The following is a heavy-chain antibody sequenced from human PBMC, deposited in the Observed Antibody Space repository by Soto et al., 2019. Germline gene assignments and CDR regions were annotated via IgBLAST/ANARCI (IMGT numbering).Heavy chain of an antibody. V-gene: IGHV1-24*01. Sequence: ASVKVSCKVSGYTLTELSMHWVRQAPGKGLEWMGGFDPEDGETIYAQKFQGRVTMTEDTSTDTAYMELSSLRSEDTAVYYCATRLLWFGGSIRSPPKYWGQGTLVTVSS. J-gene: IGHJ4*02. D-gene: IGHD3-10*01. CDR1: GYTLTELS. CDR3: ATRLLWFGGSIRSPPKY. CDR2: FDPEDGET.